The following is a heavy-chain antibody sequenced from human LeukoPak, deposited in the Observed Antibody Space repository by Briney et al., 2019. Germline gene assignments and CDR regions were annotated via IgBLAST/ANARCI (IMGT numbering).Heavy chain of an antibody. V-gene: IGHV4-59*01. Sequence: SETLSLTCTVSGGSISSYYWSWIRQPPGKGLEWIGYIYHSGSTNYNPSLKSRVTISVDTSKNQFSLKLSSVTAADTAVYYCARSTMVRGVIRAFDIWGQGTMVTVSS. J-gene: IGHJ3*02. D-gene: IGHD3-10*01. CDR3: ARSTMVRGVIRAFDI. CDR1: GGSISSYY. CDR2: IYHSGST.